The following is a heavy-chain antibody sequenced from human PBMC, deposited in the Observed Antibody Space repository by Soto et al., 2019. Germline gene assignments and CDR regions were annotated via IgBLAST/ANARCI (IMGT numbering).Heavy chain of an antibody. J-gene: IGHJ4*02. Sequence: EVQLVESGGGLVQPGGSLRLSCAASGFTFSTYWMHWVRQAPGKGLVWVSRINEDGSTINYADSVKGRFTISRDNAKNMLDLEVNGRGAEDRAVYYCTREIGGRGGYWGQGTLVTVSS. D-gene: IGHD3-16*01. CDR2: INEDGSTI. V-gene: IGHV3-74*01. CDR3: TREIGGRGGY. CDR1: GFTFSTYW.